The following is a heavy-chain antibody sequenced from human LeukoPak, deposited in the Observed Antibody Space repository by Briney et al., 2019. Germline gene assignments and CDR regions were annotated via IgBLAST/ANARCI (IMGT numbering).Heavy chain of an antibody. J-gene: IGHJ3*02. Sequence: PGESRGLSCVASENTSSYDLSWDRQAPGKGLEWVSAKSGSGGTIYYADSMKGRFTISRDNSKNTLYLHMKSLRAEDTAVYYCARPYITMLRGANLYAFNIWGQGTMVTVSS. CDR3: ARPYITMLRGANLYAFNI. V-gene: IGHV3-23*01. CDR1: ENTSSYD. CDR2: KSGSGGTI. D-gene: IGHD3-10*01.